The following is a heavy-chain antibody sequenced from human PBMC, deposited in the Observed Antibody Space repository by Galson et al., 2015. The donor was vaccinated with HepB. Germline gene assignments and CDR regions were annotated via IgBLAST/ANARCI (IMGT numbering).Heavy chain of an antibody. CDR2: ISSNGGTK. D-gene: IGHD5-12*01. CDR3: ARDKPYTGHY. J-gene: IGHJ4*02. CDR1: GFTFNTYG. Sequence: SLRLSCATSGFTFNTYGMHWVRQTPGKGLEWLAGISSNGGTKNYAEYVRGRVVISRDTSKNTLYLQMNTVTPEDTALYYCARDKPYTGHYWGQGTLVTVSS. V-gene: IGHV3-30*06.